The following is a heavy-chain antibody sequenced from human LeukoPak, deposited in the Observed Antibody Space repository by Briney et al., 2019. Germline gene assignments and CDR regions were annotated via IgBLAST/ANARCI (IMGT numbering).Heavy chain of an antibody. CDR2: IKQDGSEK. V-gene: IGHV3-7*01. Sequence: GGSLRLSCAASGFTFSSYWMSWVRQAPGKGLEWVANIKQDGSEKYYVDSVKGRFTISRDNAKNSLYLQMNSLRAEDTAVYYCAREEFMITFGGVIATYFDYWGQGTLVTVSS. CDR3: AREEFMITFGGVIATYFDY. CDR1: GFTFSSYW. J-gene: IGHJ4*02. D-gene: IGHD3-16*02.